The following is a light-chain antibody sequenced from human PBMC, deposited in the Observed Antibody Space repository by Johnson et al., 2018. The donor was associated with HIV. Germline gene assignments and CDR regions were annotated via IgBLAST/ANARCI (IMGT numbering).Light chain of an antibody. CDR3: GTWDSSLSAGYV. J-gene: IGLJ1*01. Sequence: QSVLTQPPSVSAAPGQKVTISCSGSSSNIGNNYVSWYQQLPGTAPKLLIYENNKRPSGIPDRFSGSKSGTSATLGITGLQTGDAADYYCGTWDSSLSAGYVFGTGTKVTVL. CDR2: ENN. CDR1: SSNIGNNY. V-gene: IGLV1-51*02.